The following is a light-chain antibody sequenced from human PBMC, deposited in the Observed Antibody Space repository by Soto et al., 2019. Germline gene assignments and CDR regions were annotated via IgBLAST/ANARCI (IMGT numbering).Light chain of an antibody. CDR1: QNINNW. CDR2: DAS. V-gene: IGKV1-5*01. CDR3: QHMRT. Sequence: IQRTQCPSTLSASIGDRVTITCRASQNINNWIAWYQQKPGKAPKFLIYDASTLESGVPSRFSGSGFGTEFSLTISSLQPDDFGSYYCQHMRTFGQGTK. J-gene: IGKJ1*01.